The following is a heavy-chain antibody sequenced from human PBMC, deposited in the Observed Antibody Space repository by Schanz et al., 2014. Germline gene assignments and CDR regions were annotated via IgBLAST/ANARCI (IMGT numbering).Heavy chain of an antibody. V-gene: IGHV1-3*01. CDR2: IRPDNGHT. D-gene: IGHD3-16*01. Sequence: QVQLVQSWAEVKGPGASVKVSCKASGYTFVSYSMHWVRQAPGQGLEWLGWIRPDNGHTTYSQKVRDRVIFTTDTSANTAYMELRSLRSDDTAHYYCVRVPSRDVSFDLWGRGTLVTVSS. J-gene: IGHJ2*01. CDR1: GYTFVSYS. CDR3: VRVPSRDVSFDL.